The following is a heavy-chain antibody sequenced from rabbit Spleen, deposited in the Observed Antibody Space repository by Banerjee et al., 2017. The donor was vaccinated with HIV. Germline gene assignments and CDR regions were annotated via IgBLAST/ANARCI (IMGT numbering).Heavy chain of an antibody. V-gene: IGHV1S45*01. J-gene: IGHJ4*01. Sequence: QELLEESGGGLVKPEGSPTLSCKASGFSFSDRDVMCCVRQAPGKGLEWIASINTATGKAVYASWTKGRFSISNTSSTAVTLQMTSLTAADTATYFCARDLASVIGWNLNLWGPGTLVTVS. D-gene: IGHD1-1*01. CDR2: INTATGKA. CDR1: GFSFSDRDV. CDR3: ARDLASVIGWNLNL.